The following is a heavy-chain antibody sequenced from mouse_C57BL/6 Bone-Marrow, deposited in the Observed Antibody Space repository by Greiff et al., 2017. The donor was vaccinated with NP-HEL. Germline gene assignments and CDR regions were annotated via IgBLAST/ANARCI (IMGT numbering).Heavy chain of an antibody. J-gene: IGHJ3*01. V-gene: IGHV14-3*01. CDR3: ASTYYDYEEFAY. D-gene: IGHD2-4*01. CDR1: GFNIKNTY. CDR2: IDPANGNT. Sequence: EVKLVESVAELVRPGASVKLSCTASGFNIKNTYMHWVKQRPEQGLEWIGRIDPANGNTKYAPKFQGKATITADTSSNTAYLQLSSLTSEDTAIYYCASTYYDYEEFAYWGQGTLVTVSA.